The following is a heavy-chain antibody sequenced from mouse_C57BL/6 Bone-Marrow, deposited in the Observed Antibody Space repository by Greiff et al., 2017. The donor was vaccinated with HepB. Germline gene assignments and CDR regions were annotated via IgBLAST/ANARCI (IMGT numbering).Heavy chain of an antibody. D-gene: IGHD2-4*01. CDR3: ARAGSTMITHYYAMDY. Sequence: VKLQESGAELARPGASVKLSCKASGYTFTSYGISWVKQRTGQGLEWIGEIYPRSGNTYYNEKFKGKATLTADKSSSTAYMELRSLTSEDSAVYFCARAGSTMITHYYAMDYWGRGTSVTVSS. V-gene: IGHV1-81*01. J-gene: IGHJ4*01. CDR1: GYTFTSYG. CDR2: IYPRSGNT.